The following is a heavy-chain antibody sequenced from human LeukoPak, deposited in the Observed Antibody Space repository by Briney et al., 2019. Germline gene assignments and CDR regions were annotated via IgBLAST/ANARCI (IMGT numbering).Heavy chain of an antibody. CDR2: IYYSGST. Sequence: SETLSLTCTVSGGSISSSSYYWGWIRQPPGKGLEWIGGIYYSGSTYYNPSLKSRVTISVDTSKNQFSLKLSSVTAADTAVYYCARHAITMVQGEIDYWGQGTLVTGSS. D-gene: IGHD3-10*01. CDR3: ARHAITMVQGEIDY. CDR1: GGSISSSSYY. J-gene: IGHJ4*02. V-gene: IGHV4-39*01.